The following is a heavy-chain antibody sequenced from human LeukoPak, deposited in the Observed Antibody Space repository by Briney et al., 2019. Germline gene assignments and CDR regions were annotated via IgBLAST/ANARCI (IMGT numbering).Heavy chain of an antibody. CDR1: GFTFSNYA. Sequence: GGSLRLSCAASGFTFSNYAMGWVRQAPGKGLEWVSSISDSGNTYYAESVKGRFTISRDNAKNTLYLQMNSLRAEDTAVYYCAKCILTGYYKGYMDVWGKGTTVTISS. D-gene: IGHD3-9*01. CDR3: AKCILTGYYKGYMDV. V-gene: IGHV3-23*01. CDR2: ISDSGNT. J-gene: IGHJ6*03.